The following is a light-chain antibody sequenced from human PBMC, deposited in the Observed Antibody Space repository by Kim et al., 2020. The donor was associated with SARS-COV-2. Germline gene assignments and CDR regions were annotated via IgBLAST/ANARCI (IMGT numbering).Light chain of an antibody. V-gene: IGLV3-1*01. Sequence: VSPGQPATITCSGSGLGDNLAFWYQQKPGQSPVLVIYQDTRRPSGIPERFSGSNSGNTATLTISGTQAMDAADYYCQAWDSSAGVFGGGTQLTVL. CDR1: GLGDNL. CDR2: QDT. CDR3: QAWDSSAGV. J-gene: IGLJ3*02.